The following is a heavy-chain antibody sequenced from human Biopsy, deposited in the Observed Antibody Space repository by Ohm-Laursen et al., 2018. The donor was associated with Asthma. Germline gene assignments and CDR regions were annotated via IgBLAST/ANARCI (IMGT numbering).Heavy chain of an antibody. J-gene: IGHJ4*01. Sequence: SVKVSCNVSGVALSGYTFEWVRQARGLGLEWIAWIVFASGATNYAQNFQDRLTVTRDMSAGSISMELRGLSSTDTAVYYCAAGRTSLQGESLIWGQGTLVSVSS. CDR3: AAGRTSLQGESLI. CDR1: GVALSGYT. CDR2: IVFASGAT. V-gene: IGHV1-58*01. D-gene: IGHD2/OR15-2a*01.